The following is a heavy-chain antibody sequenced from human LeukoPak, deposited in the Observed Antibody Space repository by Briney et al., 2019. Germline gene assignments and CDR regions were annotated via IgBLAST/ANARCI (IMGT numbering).Heavy chain of an antibody. CDR2: ISYDGSNK. CDR1: GFTFSCYV. D-gene: IGHD6-19*01. Sequence: GGSLRLSCAASGFTFSCYVMHWVRQAPGKGLEWVAVISYDGSNKYYADSVKGRFTISRDNSKNTLYLQMNSLRAEDTAVYYCARDLPGITVAGATEHWGQGTLVTVSS. CDR3: ARDLPGITVAGATEH. V-gene: IGHV3-30*04. J-gene: IGHJ1*01.